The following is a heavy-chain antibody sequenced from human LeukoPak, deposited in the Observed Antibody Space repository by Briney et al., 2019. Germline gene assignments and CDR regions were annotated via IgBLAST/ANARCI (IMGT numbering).Heavy chain of an antibody. CDR1: GFSITTGYY. CDR3: ARVIDVAASGYFDS. D-gene: IGHD6-25*01. J-gene: IGHJ4*02. CDR2: IFRIGSS. Sequence: SETQSLTCSVSGFSITTGYYWAWIRQPPGKGLEWIGTIFRIGSSYFNPSLRSRVTISVDTSKNQFSLKLSSVTAADTALYYCARVIDVAASGYFDSWGQGTQVTVSS. V-gene: IGHV4-38-2*02.